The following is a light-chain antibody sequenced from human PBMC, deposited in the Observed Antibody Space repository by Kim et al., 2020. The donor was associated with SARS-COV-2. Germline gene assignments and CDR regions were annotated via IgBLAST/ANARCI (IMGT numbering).Light chain of an antibody. CDR1: QSVSSSS. CDR2: GAS. J-gene: IGKJ5*01. Sequence: EIVLTQSPGTLSLSPGERATLSCRASQSVSSSSLTWYQQKPGQAPRLLTFGASSRATGIPDRFSGSGSGTDFTLTISRLEPEDFAVYYCQQYESSPITFGQGTRLEIK. CDR3: QQYESSPIT. V-gene: IGKV3-20*01.